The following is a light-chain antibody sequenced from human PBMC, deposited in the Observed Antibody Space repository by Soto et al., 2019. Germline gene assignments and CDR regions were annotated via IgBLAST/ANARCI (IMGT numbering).Light chain of an antibody. CDR3: QQEDSAPDT. CDR1: QGVSSSY. CDR2: GAS. J-gene: IGKJ5*01. Sequence: EIVLTQSPGTLSLSPGERATLSCRASQGVSSSYLAWYQQKPGQTPRLLIYGASSRATGIPDRFSGTGSGTAFTLTISRLEPEVSVLYYQQQEDSAPDTFGQGTRLEIK. V-gene: IGKV3-20*01.